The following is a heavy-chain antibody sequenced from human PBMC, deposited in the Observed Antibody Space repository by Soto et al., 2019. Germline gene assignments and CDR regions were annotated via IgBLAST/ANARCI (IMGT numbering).Heavy chain of an antibody. Sequence: GESLKISCKGSGYSFTSYWISWVRQMPGKGLEWMGRIDPSDSYTNYSPSFQGHVTISADKSISTAYLQWSSLKASDTAMYYCARLPYYYGSGSYYNGKDYYYYYGMDVWGQGTTVTVSS. CDR3: ARLPYYYGSGSYYNGKDYYYYYGMDV. CDR1: GYSFTSYW. CDR2: IDPSDSYT. V-gene: IGHV5-10-1*01. J-gene: IGHJ6*02. D-gene: IGHD3-10*01.